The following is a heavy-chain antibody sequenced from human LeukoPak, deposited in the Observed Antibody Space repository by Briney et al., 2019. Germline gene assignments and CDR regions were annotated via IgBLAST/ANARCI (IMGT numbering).Heavy chain of an antibody. V-gene: IGHV1-46*01. CDR3: AHIVAAATDY. D-gene: IGHD6-13*01. CDR2: INPSGGSR. Sequence: ASVKVSCKASGDTFSIDYMHWVRQAPGQGLEWMGIINPSGGSRSYAQKFQGRVTMTRDMSTSTAYMELSSLRSDDTAVYYCAHIVAAATDYWGQGTLVTVSS. J-gene: IGHJ4*02. CDR1: GDTFSIDY.